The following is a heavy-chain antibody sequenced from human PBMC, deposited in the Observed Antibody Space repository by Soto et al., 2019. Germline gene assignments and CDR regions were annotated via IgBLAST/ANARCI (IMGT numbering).Heavy chain of an antibody. Sequence: SATLSLTCAVSGYSIRSGYYWGWIRQPPGKGLEWIGSIYHSGSTYYNPSLKSRVTISVDSSKNQFSLKLSSVTAADTAVYYCARGSYYDFWSGQKFNPWGQGTLVTVSS. J-gene: IGHJ5*02. CDR2: IYHSGST. CDR1: GYSIRSGYY. CDR3: ARGSYYDFWSGQKFNP. V-gene: IGHV4-38-2*01. D-gene: IGHD3-3*01.